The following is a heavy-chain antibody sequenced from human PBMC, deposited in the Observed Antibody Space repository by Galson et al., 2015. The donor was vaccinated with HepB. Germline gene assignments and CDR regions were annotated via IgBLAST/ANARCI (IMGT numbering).Heavy chain of an antibody. Sequence: SLRLSCAASGFTFSSYAMNWVRQAPGKGLEWVSGISSSDGSSYYADSVKGRFAVSRDNSKNTLYLQMNSLRAEDTAIYYCAKDAAYCSSTSCPYWYFDLWGRGTLVTVSS. CDR1: GFTFSSYA. V-gene: IGHV3-23*01. D-gene: IGHD2-2*01. J-gene: IGHJ2*01. CDR2: ISSSDGSS. CDR3: AKDAAYCSSTSCPYWYFDL.